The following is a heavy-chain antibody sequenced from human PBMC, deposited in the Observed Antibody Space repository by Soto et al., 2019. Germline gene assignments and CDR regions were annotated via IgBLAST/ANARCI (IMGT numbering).Heavy chain of an antibody. V-gene: IGHV5-51*01. D-gene: IGHD3-16*02. J-gene: IGHJ4*02. CDR1: GYSFTSYW. Sequence: GESLKISCKGSGYSFTSYWIGWVRQMPGKGLEWMGIIYPGDSDTRYSPSFQGQVTISADKSISTAYLQWSSLKASDTAMYYCARGVYIWGSYRSNFDYWGQGTLVTVSS. CDR3: ARGVYIWGSYRSNFDY. CDR2: IYPGDSDT.